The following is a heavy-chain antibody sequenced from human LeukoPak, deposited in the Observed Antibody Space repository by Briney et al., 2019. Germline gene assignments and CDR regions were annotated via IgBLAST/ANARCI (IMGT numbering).Heavy chain of an antibody. D-gene: IGHD3-16*02. Sequence: GRSLRLSCAASGFTFSRYDLSWVRQAPGKGLECVSTIVRTITTTYYADSVKGRFTISRDNSKNTLYLQMNSLRAEDTAVYYCATSIMITFGGVIDPPFDYWGQGTLVTVSS. CDR3: ATSIMITFGGVIDPPFDY. CDR1: GFTFSRYD. CDR2: IVRTITTT. J-gene: IGHJ4*02. V-gene: IGHV3-23*05.